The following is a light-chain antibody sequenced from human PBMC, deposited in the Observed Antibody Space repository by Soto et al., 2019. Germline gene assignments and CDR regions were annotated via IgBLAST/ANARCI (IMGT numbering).Light chain of an antibody. CDR1: SSDVGGYDY. CDR3: SSYSISTAYL. CDR2: EVS. V-gene: IGLV2-14*01. J-gene: IGLJ1*01. Sequence: QSVLTQPASVSGSPGQSITISCTGTSSDVGGYDYVSWYQIHPGKAPKLMVFEVSNRPSGVSYRFSGSKSGNTASLTISGLQAEDEADYFRSSYSISTAYLFGTGTKVTAL.